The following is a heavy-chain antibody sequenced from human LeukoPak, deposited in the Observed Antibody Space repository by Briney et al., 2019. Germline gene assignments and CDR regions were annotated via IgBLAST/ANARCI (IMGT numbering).Heavy chain of an antibody. J-gene: IGHJ4*02. Sequence: SETLSLTCTASGGSISSGGYYCSWIRQHPGKGLEWIGYIYYSGSTYYNPSLKSRATISVDTSKNQFSLKLSSVTAADTAVYYCARTSIVVVVAAWGTSSYYFDYWGQGTLVTVSS. CDR1: GGSISSGGYY. V-gene: IGHV4-31*03. CDR2: IYYSGST. CDR3: ARTSIVVVVAAWGTSSYYFDY. D-gene: IGHD2-15*01.